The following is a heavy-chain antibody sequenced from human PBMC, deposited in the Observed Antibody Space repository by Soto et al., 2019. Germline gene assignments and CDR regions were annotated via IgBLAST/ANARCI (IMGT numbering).Heavy chain of an antibody. CDR2: ISSSSSYI. D-gene: IGHD6-19*01. J-gene: IGHJ5*02. CDR3: ARPGTAVAGFSGNNWFDP. Sequence: GSSLGLSCAASGFTFSSYSMKWVLQAPGKGLEWVSSISSSSSYIYYADSVKGGFTISRDNAKNSLYLQMNSLRAEDTAVYYCARPGTAVAGFSGNNWFDPWRQGTLVTVSS. V-gene: IGHV3-21*01. CDR1: GFTFSSYS.